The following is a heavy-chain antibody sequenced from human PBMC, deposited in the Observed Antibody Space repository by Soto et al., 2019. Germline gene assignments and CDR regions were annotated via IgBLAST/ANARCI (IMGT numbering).Heavy chain of an antibody. D-gene: IGHD3-22*01. CDR3: ARPGARSYYYDSSGYPTESWFDP. V-gene: IGHV1-3*01. CDR2: INAGNGNT. J-gene: IGHJ5*02. Sequence: ASVKVSCKASGYTFTSYAMHWVRQAPGQRLEWMGWINAGNGNTKYSQKFQGRVTITRDTSASTAYMELSSLRSEDTAVYYCARPGARSYYYDSSGYPTESWFDPWGQGTLVTVYS. CDR1: GYTFTSYA.